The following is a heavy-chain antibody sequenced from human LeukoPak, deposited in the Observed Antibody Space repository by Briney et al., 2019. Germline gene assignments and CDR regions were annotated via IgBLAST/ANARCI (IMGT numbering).Heavy chain of an antibody. CDR1: GGSFSGYY. CDR3: ARGRRQKPFDY. CDR2: INHSGST. Sequence: PSETLSPTCAVYGGSFSGYYWSWIRQPPGKGLEWIGEINHSGSTNYNPSLKSRVTISVDTSKNQFSLKLSSVTAADTAVYYCARGRRQKPFDYWGQGTLVTVSS. J-gene: IGHJ4*02. V-gene: IGHV4-34*01.